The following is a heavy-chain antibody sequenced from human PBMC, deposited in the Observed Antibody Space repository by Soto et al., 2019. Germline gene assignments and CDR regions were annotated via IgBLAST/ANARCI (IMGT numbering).Heavy chain of an antibody. CDR1: GYTFTGYY. J-gene: IGHJ1*01. Sequence: VQLVQSGAEVKKPGASVKVSCKASGYTFTGYYMHWVRQAPGQGLEWMGWINPNSGGTNYAQKFQGWVTMTRDTSISTAYMELSRLRSDDTAVYYCARGDCSGGSCYQGEYFQHWGQGTLVTVSS. CDR2: INPNSGGT. CDR3: ARGDCSGGSCYQGEYFQH. V-gene: IGHV1-2*04. D-gene: IGHD2-15*01.